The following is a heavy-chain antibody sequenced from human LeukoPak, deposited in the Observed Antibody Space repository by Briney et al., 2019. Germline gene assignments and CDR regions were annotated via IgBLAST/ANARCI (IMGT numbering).Heavy chain of an antibody. Sequence: SETLSLTCIVSGVSISSTDYYWGWIRQPPGKGLERIGSIYYSGSTYDNPSLKSRVTISIDRSKNQFSLKLSSVTAADTAVYYCVRHYGGNYLPTVGYWGQGTLVTVSS. CDR2: IYYSGST. D-gene: IGHD4-23*01. J-gene: IGHJ4*02. CDR1: GVSISSTDYY. V-gene: IGHV4-39*01. CDR3: VRHYGGNYLPTVGY.